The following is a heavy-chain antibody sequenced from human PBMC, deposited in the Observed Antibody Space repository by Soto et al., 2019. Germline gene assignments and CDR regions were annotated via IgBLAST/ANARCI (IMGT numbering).Heavy chain of an antibody. CDR2: INPSGGST. D-gene: IGHD3-10*01. V-gene: IGHV1-46*01. CDR1: GYTFTSYY. J-gene: IGHJ4*02. Sequence: QVQLVQSGAEVKKPGASVKVSCKASGYTFTSYYMHWVRQAPGQGLEWMGIINPSGGSTSYAQKFEGRVTMTRDTSTSTVYRELSSLRSEDTAVYYCARWGARGGLDYWGQGTLVTVSS. CDR3: ARWGARGGLDY.